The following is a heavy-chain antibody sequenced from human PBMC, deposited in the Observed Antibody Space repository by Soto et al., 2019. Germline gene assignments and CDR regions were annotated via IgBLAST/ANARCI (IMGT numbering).Heavy chain of an antibody. CDR1: GFTFGDYA. Sequence: LRLSCTASGFTFGDYAMSWVRQAPGKGLEWVGFIRSKAYGGTTEYAASVKGRFTISRDDSKSIAYLQMNSLKTEDTAVYYCTTQYDILTGYPPLFDYWGQGTLVTVSS. V-gene: IGHV3-49*04. CDR3: TTQYDILTGYPPLFDY. J-gene: IGHJ4*02. D-gene: IGHD3-9*01. CDR2: IRSKAYGGTT.